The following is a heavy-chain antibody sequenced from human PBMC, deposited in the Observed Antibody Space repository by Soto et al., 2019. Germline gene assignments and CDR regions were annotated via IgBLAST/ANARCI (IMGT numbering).Heavy chain of an antibody. CDR1: GGTFRNYP. CDR2: IFPLTDIP. Sequence: QVQLVQSGTEVKKPGSSVKVSCKASGGTFRNYPINWVRQAPGQGLEWMGSIFPLTDIPDYAQNFQARLTSSADKSTSTAYMELSSLTSDDPAMYFCARGPLVVLNYFAYWGQGTLVTVSS. J-gene: IGHJ4*02. CDR3: ARGPLVVLNYFAY. V-gene: IGHV1-69*02.